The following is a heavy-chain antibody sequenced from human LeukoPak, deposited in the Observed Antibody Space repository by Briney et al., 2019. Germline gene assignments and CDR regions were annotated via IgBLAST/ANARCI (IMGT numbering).Heavy chain of an antibody. J-gene: IGHJ1*01. CDR2: ISSSSSYI. CDR1: GFTFSSYS. D-gene: IGHD3-16*02. V-gene: IGHV3-21*01. Sequence: PGGSLRLSCAASGFTFSSYSMNWVRQAPGKGLGWVSSISSSSSYIYYADSVKGRFTISRDNAKNSLYLQMNSLRAEDTAVYYCARDWSLYRESRGQGTLVTVSS. CDR3: ARDWSLYRES.